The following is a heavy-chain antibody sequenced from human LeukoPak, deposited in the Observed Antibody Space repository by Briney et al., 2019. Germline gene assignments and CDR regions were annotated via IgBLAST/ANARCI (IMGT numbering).Heavy chain of an antibody. CDR1: GGSISSYY. Sequence: SETLSLTCTVPGGSISSYYWSWIRQPAGKGLEWIGRIYTSGSTNYNPSLKSRVTMSVDTSKNQFSLKLSSVTAADTAVYYCARGGYYDSSGYYEQWGQGTLVTVSS. D-gene: IGHD3-22*01. CDR3: ARGGYYDSSGYYEQ. V-gene: IGHV4-4*07. CDR2: IYTSGST. J-gene: IGHJ4*02.